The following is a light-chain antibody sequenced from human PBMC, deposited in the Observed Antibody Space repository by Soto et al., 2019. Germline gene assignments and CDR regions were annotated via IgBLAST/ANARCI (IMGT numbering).Light chain of an antibody. J-gene: IGKJ4*01. CDR3: QQTQSFPLT. CDR2: SAS. Sequence: DIQMTQSPSSLSASGGDRVTITCRASQHINSYLNWYQQKPGQSHRLLIYSASILQTGVPSGFSGSGSGTDFTLTISSLQTEDSATYYCQQTQSFPLTFGGGTKVEIK. V-gene: IGKV1-39*01. CDR1: QHINSY.